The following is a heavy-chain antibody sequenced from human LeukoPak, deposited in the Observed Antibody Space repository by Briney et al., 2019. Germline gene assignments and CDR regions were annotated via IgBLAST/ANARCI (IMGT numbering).Heavy chain of an antibody. CDR2: ISAYNGNT. J-gene: IGHJ4*02. Sequence: ASVKVSCKASGYTFTSYGISWVRQAPGQGLEWMGWISAYNGNTNYAQKLQGRVTMTTDTSTSTAYMELRSLRSDDTAVYYCARAGSGVRSPIPFDYWGQGTLVTVSS. CDR3: ARAGSGVRSPIPFDY. V-gene: IGHV1-18*01. D-gene: IGHD1-14*01. CDR1: GYTFTSYG.